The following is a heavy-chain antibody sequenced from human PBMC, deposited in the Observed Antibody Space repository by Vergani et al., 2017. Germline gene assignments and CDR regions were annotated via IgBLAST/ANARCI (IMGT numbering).Heavy chain of an antibody. CDR2: IYYSGST. V-gene: IGHV4-59*01. Sequence: QVQLHESVPALVPPSFPLSLPFPLSSLPILPFYSPWFPPPPGRGLHWIRYIYYSGSTNYNPSLKSRVTISVDTSKNQFSLKLSSVTAADTAVYYCARDPGYYYGMDVWGQGTTVTVSS. CDR3: ARDPGYYYGMDV. CDR1: SLPILPFY. J-gene: IGHJ6*02.